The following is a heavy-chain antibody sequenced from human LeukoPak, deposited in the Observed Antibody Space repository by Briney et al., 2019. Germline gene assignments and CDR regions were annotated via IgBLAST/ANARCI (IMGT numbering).Heavy chain of an antibody. Sequence: GGSLRLSCAASGFAFSTYAMSWVRQAPGKGLEWVSGISATGGSTYSADSVKGRFTISRDNSKNTPILQMNNLRVEDTALYYCAKRHCRGGTCYSDSYYLDVWGKGTTVTVSS. CDR3: AKRHCRGGTCYSDSYYLDV. D-gene: IGHD2-15*01. V-gene: IGHV3-23*01. J-gene: IGHJ6*03. CDR2: ISATGGST. CDR1: GFAFSTYA.